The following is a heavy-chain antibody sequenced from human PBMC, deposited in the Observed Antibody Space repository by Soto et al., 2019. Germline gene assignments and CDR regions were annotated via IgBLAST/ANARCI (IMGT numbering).Heavy chain of an antibody. J-gene: IGHJ4*02. V-gene: IGHV3-33*01. D-gene: IGHD2-8*02. CDR3: ARDLNYWSLLIDH. Sequence: PGGSLRLSCTASGFSLSRYGLHGVLQAPGKGLEWVAGLWSDGIKTSYTDSVKGRFTISRDTSKNMLYLQMNSLGAEDTAVYYCARDLNYWSLLIDHWGQGTLVTVSS. CDR2: LWSDGIKT. CDR1: GFSLSRYG.